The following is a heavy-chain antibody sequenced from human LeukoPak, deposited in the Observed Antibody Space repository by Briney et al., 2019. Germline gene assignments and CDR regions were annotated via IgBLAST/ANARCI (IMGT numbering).Heavy chain of an antibody. D-gene: IGHD4-11*01. J-gene: IGHJ4*02. CDR2: IYYSGST. V-gene: IGHV4-59*11. CDR3: ASSTVTETGFDY. Sequence: SETLSLTCTVSGGSISSHYWSWIRQPPGKGLEWIGYIYYSGSTKYNPSLKSRVTISVDTSKNQFSLKVSSVTAADTAVYYCASSTVTETGFDYWGQGTLATVSS. CDR1: GGSISSHY.